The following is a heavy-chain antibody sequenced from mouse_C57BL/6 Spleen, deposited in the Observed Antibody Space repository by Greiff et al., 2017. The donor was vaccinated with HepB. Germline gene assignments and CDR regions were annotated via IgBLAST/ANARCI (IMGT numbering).Heavy chain of an antibody. Sequence: EVQRVESGGGLVQPKGSLKLSCAASGFTFNTYAMHWVRQAPGKGLEWVASIRSNSSNYATYYADSVKDRFTISRDDSQSMLYLQMNNLKTEDTAMYYCVRWRYAMDYWGQGTSVTVSS. CDR2: IRSNSSNYAT. J-gene: IGHJ4*01. V-gene: IGHV10-3*01. CDR3: VRWRYAMDY. CDR1: GFTFNTYA.